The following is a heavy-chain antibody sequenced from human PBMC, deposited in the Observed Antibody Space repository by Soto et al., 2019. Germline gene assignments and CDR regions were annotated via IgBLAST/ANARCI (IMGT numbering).Heavy chain of an antibody. CDR3: ARGGGVVVPAATFDY. CDR2: ISAYNGNT. CDR1: GYTFTSYG. J-gene: IGHJ4*02. Sequence: ASVKVSCKASGYTFTSYGISWVRQAPGRGLEWMGWISAYNGNTNYAQKLQGRVTMTTDTSTSTAYMELRSLRSDDTAVYYCARGGGVVVPAATFDYWGQGTLVTVSS. D-gene: IGHD2-2*01. V-gene: IGHV1-18*04.